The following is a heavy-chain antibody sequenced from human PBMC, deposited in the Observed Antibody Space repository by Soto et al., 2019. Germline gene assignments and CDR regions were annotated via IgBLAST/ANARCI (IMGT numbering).Heavy chain of an antibody. D-gene: IGHD4-17*01. CDR1: GGSIGSYH. V-gene: IGHV4-59*01. CDR2: VYYTGTT. Sequence: SEILSLTCTVSGGSIGSYHWSWVRQPPGKGLEWIASVYYTGTTDYNPSLGSRVTISIDAPGNRFSMEITSVTAADTAIYYCARDTVLTGMFDFWGQGTLVTVSS. J-gene: IGHJ4*02. CDR3: ARDTVLTGMFDF.